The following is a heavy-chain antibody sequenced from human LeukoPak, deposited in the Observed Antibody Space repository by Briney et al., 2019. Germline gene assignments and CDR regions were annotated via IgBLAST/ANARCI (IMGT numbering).Heavy chain of an antibody. CDR3: TTAPYYYGSGSN. J-gene: IGHJ4*02. CDR2: IKSKTDGGTT. CDR1: GFTFSNAW. D-gene: IGHD3-10*01. V-gene: IGHV3-15*01. Sequence: GGSLSLSCAASGFTFSNAWMSWFRQAPGKGLEWVGRIKSKTDGGTTDYAAPVKGRFTISRDDSKNTLYLQMNSLKTEDTAVYYCTTAPYYYGSGSNWGQGTLVTVSS.